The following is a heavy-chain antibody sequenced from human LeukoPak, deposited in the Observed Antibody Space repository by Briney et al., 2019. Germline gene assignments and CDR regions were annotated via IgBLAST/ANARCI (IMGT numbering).Heavy chain of an antibody. D-gene: IGHD2-2*01. J-gene: IGHJ3*02. Sequence: SSVKVSCKASGGTFSSYTISWVRQAPGQGLEWMGRIIPILGTANYAQKFQGRVTITADESTSTAYMELSSLRSEDTAVYYCARGKGDIVVVPAATDAFDIWGQGTMVTVSS. V-gene: IGHV1-69*08. CDR2: IIPILGTA. CDR3: ARGKGDIVVVPAATDAFDI. CDR1: GGTFSSYT.